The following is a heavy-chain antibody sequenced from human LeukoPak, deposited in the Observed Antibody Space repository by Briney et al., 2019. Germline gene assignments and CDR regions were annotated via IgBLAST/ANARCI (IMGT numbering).Heavy chain of an antibody. V-gene: IGHV3-7*01. J-gene: IGHJ4*02. CDR3: ARVGKNGWNFDH. Sequence: GGSLRLSCADSGFSFSDHWMTWVRQAPGKGPEWVANINEDGSLKYYVDSVKGRFTISRDNTKNSLYLQMTALRAEDTAVYYCARVGKNGWNFDHWGQGTLVTVSS. D-gene: IGHD6-19*01. CDR2: INEDGSLK. CDR1: GFSFSDHW.